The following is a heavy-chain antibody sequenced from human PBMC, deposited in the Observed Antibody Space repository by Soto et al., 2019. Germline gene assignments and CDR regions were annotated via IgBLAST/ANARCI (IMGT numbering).Heavy chain of an antibody. D-gene: IGHD2-15*01. V-gene: IGHV4-59*01. CDR2: IYYSGST. CDR1: GGSISSYY. CDR3: ARETRPGYCSGCSCYILVSWFDP. Sequence: SETLSLTCTASGGSISSYYWSWIRQPPGKGLEWIGYIYYSGSTNYNPSLKSRVTISVDTSKNQFSLKLSSVTAADTAVYYCARETRPGYCSGCSCYILVSWFDPWGQGTLVTVS. J-gene: IGHJ5*02.